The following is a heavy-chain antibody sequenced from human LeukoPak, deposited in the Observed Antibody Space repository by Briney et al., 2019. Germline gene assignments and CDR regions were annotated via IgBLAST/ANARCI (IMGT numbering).Heavy chain of an antibody. CDR2: ISGSGGGT. D-gene: IGHD5-18*01. V-gene: IGHV3-23*01. Sequence: GGSLRLSCAASGFTFSSYAMSWVRQAPGKGLEWVSAISGSGGGTYYADSMKGRFTISRDNSKNTLYLQMNSLRAEDTAVYYCAKDPLYSYGYSGYWGQGTLVTVSS. CDR3: AKDPLYSYGYSGY. J-gene: IGHJ4*02. CDR1: GFTFSSYA.